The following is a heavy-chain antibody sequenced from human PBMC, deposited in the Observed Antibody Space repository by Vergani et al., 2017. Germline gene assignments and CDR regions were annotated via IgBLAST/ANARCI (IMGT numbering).Heavy chain of an antibody. CDR2: IYPGDSDT. CDR1: GYSITSYW. J-gene: IGHJ6*02. V-gene: IGHV5-51*03. Sequence: EVQLVQSGAEVKKPGESLNISCQGSGYSITSYWIGWVRQMPGKGLEWMGIIYPGDSDTRYSPSFQGQATISADKSISTAYLQWSSLKASDTAMYYCARLTYSSSWYYYYGMDVWGQGTTVTVSS. D-gene: IGHD6-13*01. CDR3: ARLTYSSSWYYYYGMDV.